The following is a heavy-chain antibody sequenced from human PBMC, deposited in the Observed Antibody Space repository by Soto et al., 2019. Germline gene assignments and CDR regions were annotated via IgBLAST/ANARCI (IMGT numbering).Heavy chain of an antibody. D-gene: IGHD5-12*01. CDR2: ISSSSSYI. J-gene: IGHJ4*02. Sequence: VGSLRLSCASSVFTFSSYSMNCVRQAPGKGLEWVSSISSSSSYIYYADSVKGRFTISRDNAKKSLYLQMNSLRAEDTAVYYCSRWLQPFEYWGQGTLVTVSS. CDR1: VFTFSSYS. CDR3: SRWLQPFEY. V-gene: IGHV3-21*01.